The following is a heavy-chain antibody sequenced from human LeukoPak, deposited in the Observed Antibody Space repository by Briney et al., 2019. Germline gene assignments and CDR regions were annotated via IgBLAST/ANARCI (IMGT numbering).Heavy chain of an antibody. J-gene: IGHJ5*02. CDR2: IYYSGST. CDR1: GFTFSRYS. CDR3: ARGSGYYDSSGYST. D-gene: IGHD3-22*01. V-gene: IGHV4-39*07. Sequence: GSLRLSCAASGFTFSRYSMNWVRQPPGKELEWIGSIYYSGSTYYNPSLKSRVTISVDTSKNQFSLKLSSVTAADTAVYYCARGSGYYDSSGYSTWGQGTLVTVSS.